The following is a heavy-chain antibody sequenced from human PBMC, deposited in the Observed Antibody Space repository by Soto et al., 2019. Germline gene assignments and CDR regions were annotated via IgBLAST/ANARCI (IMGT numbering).Heavy chain of an antibody. CDR3: ARVGVVVKPGPLDY. CDR2: IYHSGST. J-gene: IGHJ4*02. D-gene: IGHD2-21*01. V-gene: IGHV4-38-2*01. Sequence: PSETLSLTCAVSGYSISSGYYWGWIRQPPGKGLEWIGSIYHSGSTYYNPSLKSRVTISVDTSKNQFSLKLSSVTAADTAVYYCARVGVVVKPGPLDYWGQGTLVTVSS. CDR1: GYSISSGYY.